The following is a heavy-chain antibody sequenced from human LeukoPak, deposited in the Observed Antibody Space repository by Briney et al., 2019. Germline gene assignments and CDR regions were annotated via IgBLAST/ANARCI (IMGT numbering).Heavy chain of an antibody. CDR2: INHSGST. D-gene: IGHD2-2*01. CDR1: GGSFSGYY. J-gene: IGHJ3*02. V-gene: IGHV4-34*01. Sequence: SETLSLTCAVYGGSFSGYYWSWIRQPPGKGLEWIGEINHSGSTNYNPSLKSRVTISVDTSKNQFSLKLSSVTAADTAVYYCARAKLGCSSTSCYYAAFDIWGQGTMVTVSS. CDR3: ARAKLGCSSTSCYYAAFDI.